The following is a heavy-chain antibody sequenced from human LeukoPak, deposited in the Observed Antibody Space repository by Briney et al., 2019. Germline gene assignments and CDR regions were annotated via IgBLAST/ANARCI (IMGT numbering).Heavy chain of an antibody. Sequence: ASVKVSCKVSGYTLTELSMHWVRQAPGKGLEWMGGFDPEDGETIYAQKFQGRVTMTEDTSTDTAYMELSSLRSEDTAAYYCASNPRRVYDILTGYYGMDVWGQGTTVTVSS. CDR1: GYTLTELS. CDR3: ASNPRRVYDILTGYYGMDV. CDR2: FDPEDGET. J-gene: IGHJ6*02. V-gene: IGHV1-24*01. D-gene: IGHD3-9*01.